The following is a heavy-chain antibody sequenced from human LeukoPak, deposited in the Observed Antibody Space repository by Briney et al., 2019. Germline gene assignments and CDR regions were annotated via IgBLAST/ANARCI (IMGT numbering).Heavy chain of an antibody. CDR2: ISVNGGIT. D-gene: IGHD3-10*01. V-gene: IGHV3-23*01. CDR3: ASPQRSLDYYYGSGTAPYAFDI. J-gene: IGHJ3*02. CDR1: GFTFSSYG. Sequence: GGSLRLSCAASGFTFSSYGVSWVRQAPGKGLEWVSSISVNGGITYYEDSVKGRFTISRDNSKNTLYLQMNSLRAEDTAVYYCASPQRSLDYYYGSGTAPYAFDIWGQETMVTVSS.